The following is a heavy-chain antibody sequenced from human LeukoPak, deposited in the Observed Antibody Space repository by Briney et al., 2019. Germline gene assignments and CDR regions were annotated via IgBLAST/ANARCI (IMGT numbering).Heavy chain of an antibody. J-gene: IGHJ4*02. CDR1: GYTFTSYY. CDR2: INPSGGST. Sequence: ASVKVSCKASGYTFTSYYMHWVRQAPGQGLEWMGIINPSGGSTSYAQKFQGRVTMTRDTSTSTVYMELSSQRSEDTAVYYCARRGVSGSYSIDFDYWGQGTLVTVSS. V-gene: IGHV1-46*01. D-gene: IGHD1-26*01. CDR3: ARRGVSGSYSIDFDY.